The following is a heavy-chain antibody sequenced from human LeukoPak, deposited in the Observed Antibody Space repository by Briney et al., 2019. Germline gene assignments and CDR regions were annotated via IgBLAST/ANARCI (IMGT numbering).Heavy chain of an antibody. J-gene: IGHJ5*02. CDR1: GGSISSSSYY. CDR2: IYYSGST. D-gene: IGHD5-12*01. CDR3: ARHLGGGWLRWFDP. Sequence: SGTLSLTCTVSGGSISSSSYYWGWIRQPPGKGLEWIVSIYYSGSTYYNPSLKSRVTISVDTSKNQFSLKLSSVTAADTAVYYSARHLGGGWLRWFDPWGQGTLVTVSS. V-gene: IGHV4-39*01.